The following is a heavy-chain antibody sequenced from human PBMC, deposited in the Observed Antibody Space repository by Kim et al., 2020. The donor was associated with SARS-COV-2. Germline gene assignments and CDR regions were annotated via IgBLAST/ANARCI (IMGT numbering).Heavy chain of an antibody. D-gene: IGHD2-15*01. Sequence: SETLSLTCTVSGGSVSSGSYYWSWIRQPPGKGLEWIGYIYYSGSTNYNPSLKSRVTISVDTSKNQFSLKLSSVTAADTAVYYCARDRFVVVVAAKRRIQDALYYYYGMDVWGQGTTVTVSS. J-gene: IGHJ6*02. CDR1: GGSVSSGSYY. CDR3: ARDRFVVVVAAKRRIQDALYYYYGMDV. V-gene: IGHV4-61*01. CDR2: IYYSGST.